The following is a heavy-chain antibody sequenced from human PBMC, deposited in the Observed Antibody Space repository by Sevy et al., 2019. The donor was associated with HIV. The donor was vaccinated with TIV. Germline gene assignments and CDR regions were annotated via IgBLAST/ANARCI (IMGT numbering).Heavy chain of an antibody. J-gene: IGHJ4*02. V-gene: IGHV3-23*01. CDR3: AREGCTRPHDY. Sequence: GGSLRLSCAASGFAFYSMSWIRQAPGKGLEWVATLSFGCGKINYADSVKGRFTISRDNSKNSFYLQMDNLRVEDTALYYCAREGCTRPHDYWGQGTRVIVSS. D-gene: IGHD2-8*01. CDR1: GFAFYS. CDR2: LSFGCGKI.